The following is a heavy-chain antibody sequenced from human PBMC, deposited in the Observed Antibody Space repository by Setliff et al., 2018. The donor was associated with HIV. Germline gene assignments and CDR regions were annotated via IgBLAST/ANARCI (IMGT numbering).Heavy chain of an antibody. CDR3: ARGFSGHYSFTGYMDV. CDR2: INHSGST. D-gene: IGHD3-22*01. V-gene: IGHV4-34*01. Sequence: SETLSLTCAVYGESFSGYYWNWIRQPPGKRLEWIGEINHSGSTKYNPSLKSRVTISVDTSKKQFSLKLSSVTAADTAVYYCARGFSGHYSFTGYMDVWGKGTTVTVSS. J-gene: IGHJ6*03. CDR1: GESFSGYY.